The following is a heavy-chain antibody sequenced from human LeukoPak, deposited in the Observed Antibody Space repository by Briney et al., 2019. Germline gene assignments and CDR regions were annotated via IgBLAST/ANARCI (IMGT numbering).Heavy chain of an antibody. CDR2: IYHSGST. D-gene: IGHD2-2*01. CDR1: GYSISSGYY. CDR3: ARAPPRYCSSTSCYAGDY. J-gene: IGHJ4*02. Sequence: PSETLSLTCTVSGYSISSGYYWGWIRQPPGKGLEWIGSIYHSGSTYYNPSLKSRVTISVDTSKNQFSLKLSSVTAADTAVYYCARAPPRYCSSTSCYAGDYWGQGTLVTVSS. V-gene: IGHV4-38-2*02.